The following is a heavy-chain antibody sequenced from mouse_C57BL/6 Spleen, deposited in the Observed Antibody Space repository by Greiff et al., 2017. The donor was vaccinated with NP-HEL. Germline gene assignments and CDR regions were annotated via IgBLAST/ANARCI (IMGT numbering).Heavy chain of an antibody. D-gene: IGHD1-1*01. CDR3: ASERYYYGSSYWYFDV. J-gene: IGHJ1*03. CDR2: INPNNGGT. CDR1: GYTFTDYN. Sequence: EVQLQQSGPELVKPGASVKMSCKASGYTFTDYNMHWVKQSHGKSLEWIGYINPNNGGTSYNQKFKGKATLTVNKSSSTAYMELRSLTSEDSAVYYCASERYYYGSSYWYFDVWGTGTTVTVSS. V-gene: IGHV1-22*01.